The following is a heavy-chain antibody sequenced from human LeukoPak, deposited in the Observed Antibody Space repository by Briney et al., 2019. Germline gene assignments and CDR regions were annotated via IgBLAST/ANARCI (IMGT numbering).Heavy chain of an antibody. CDR3: ARQDDKYGGDY. CDR1: GFTFSTYA. Sequence: PGRSLRLSCATSGFTFSTYAMHWVRQAPGKGLEWVAVISFDGTDKYYADSVKGRFTTSRDSSKNTLYLQMNSLRAEDSAVYYCARQDDKYGGDYWGQGTLVTVSS. J-gene: IGHJ4*02. CDR2: ISFDGTDK. D-gene: IGHD3-22*01. V-gene: IGHV3-30*04.